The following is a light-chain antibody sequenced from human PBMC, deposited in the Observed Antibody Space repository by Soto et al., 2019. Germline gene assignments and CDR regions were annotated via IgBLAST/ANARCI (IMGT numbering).Light chain of an antibody. V-gene: IGKV1-5*01. J-gene: IGKJ1*01. CDR1: QSISSW. CDR2: DAS. CDR3: LQDYNYPWT. Sequence: DIQMTQSPSTLSASVGDRVTITCRASQSISSWLAWYQQKPGKAPKLLIYDASSLESGVPSRFSGSGSGTDFTLPITSLQPEDFATYYCLQDYNYPWTFGQGTKVDIK.